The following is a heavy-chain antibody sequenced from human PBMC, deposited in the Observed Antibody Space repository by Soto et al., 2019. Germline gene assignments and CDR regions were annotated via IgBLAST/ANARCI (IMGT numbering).Heavy chain of an antibody. V-gene: IGHV1-2*02. CDR2: IGPESGAT. CDR1: GYTFTGHY. CDR3: GRGRSGQIVVFY. Sequence: ASVKVSCKASGYTFTGHYIHWVRQAPEQGPEWMGEIGPESGATRYAQKFQGRVTMTRDTSITTVYMELKNLSPDDTAVYYCGRGRSGQIVVFYWGQGTPVTVSS. D-gene: IGHD1-26*01. J-gene: IGHJ4*02.